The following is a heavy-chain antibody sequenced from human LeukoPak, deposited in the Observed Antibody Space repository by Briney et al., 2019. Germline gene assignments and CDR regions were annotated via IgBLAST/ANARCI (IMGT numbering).Heavy chain of an antibody. Sequence: GGSLRLSCAASAFTVSSNYMNWVRRAPGKGLEWVSIIYGGGSTNYADSVKGRFTISRDNSKNTLYLQMNNLRAEDTAVYYCARRVRYYDSSGWSEAFDIWGQGTMVTVSS. CDR2: IYGGGST. CDR3: ARRVRYYDSSGWSEAFDI. D-gene: IGHD3-22*01. J-gene: IGHJ3*02. CDR1: AFTVSSNY. V-gene: IGHV3-66*04.